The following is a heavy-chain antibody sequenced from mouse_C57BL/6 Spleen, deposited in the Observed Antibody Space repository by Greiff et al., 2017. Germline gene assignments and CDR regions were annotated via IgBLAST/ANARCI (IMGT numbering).Heavy chain of an antibody. D-gene: IGHD2-1*01. CDR1: VYTFTRSW. Sequence: VQLQQSGAELVKPGASLPLSCKASVYTFTRSWMQWVKQRPGPGLEWIGEIDPSDSYTNYNHKFKGKATLTVDTSSSTAYMQLSSLTSEDSAVYYCARGDYGNSDAYWGQGTLVTVSA. V-gene: IGHV1-50*01. CDR2: IDPSDSYT. J-gene: IGHJ3*01. CDR3: ARGDYGNSDAY.